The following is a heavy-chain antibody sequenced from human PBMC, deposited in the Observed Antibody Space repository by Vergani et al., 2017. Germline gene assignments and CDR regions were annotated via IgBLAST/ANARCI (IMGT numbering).Heavy chain of an antibody. CDR1: GYSFTSYW. J-gene: IGHJ5*02. CDR3: ARSAGSSWLLARYWFDP. Sequence: EVQLVQSGAEVKKPGESLKISCKGSGYSFTSYWIGWVRQMPGKGLEWMGIIYPGDSDTRYSPAFQGQVTISADKSISTAYLQWSSLKASDTAMYYCARSAGSSWLLARYWFDPWGQGTLVTVSS. CDR2: IYPGDSDT. D-gene: IGHD6-13*01. V-gene: IGHV5-51*01.